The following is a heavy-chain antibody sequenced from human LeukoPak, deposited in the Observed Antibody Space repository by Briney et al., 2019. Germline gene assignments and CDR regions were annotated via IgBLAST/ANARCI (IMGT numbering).Heavy chain of an antibody. CDR2: ISGSGGST. V-gene: IGHV3-23*01. Sequence: GGSLRLSCAASGFTFSSYAMSWVRQAPGKGLEWVSAISGSGGSTYYADSVKGRFTISRDNSKNTLYLQMNSLRAEDTAVYYCAKDLMGSVLRFLEANPYYYYGMDVWGQGTTVTVS. J-gene: IGHJ6*02. CDR3: AKDLMGSVLRFLEANPYYYYGMDV. D-gene: IGHD3-3*01. CDR1: GFTFSSYA.